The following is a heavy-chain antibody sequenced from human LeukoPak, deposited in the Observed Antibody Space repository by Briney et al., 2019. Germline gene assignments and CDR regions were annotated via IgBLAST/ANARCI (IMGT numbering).Heavy chain of an antibody. Sequence: PSETLSLTCAVSGGSISSGGYSWSWIRQPAGKGLEWIGRIYTSGSTNYNPSLKSRVTMSVDTSKNQFSLKLSSVTAADTAVYYCARVIYGSGPTKMSGLNWFDPWGQGTLVTVSS. V-gene: IGHV4-61*02. CDR1: GGSISSGGYS. CDR2: IYTSGST. J-gene: IGHJ5*02. CDR3: ARVIYGSGPTKMSGLNWFDP. D-gene: IGHD3-10*01.